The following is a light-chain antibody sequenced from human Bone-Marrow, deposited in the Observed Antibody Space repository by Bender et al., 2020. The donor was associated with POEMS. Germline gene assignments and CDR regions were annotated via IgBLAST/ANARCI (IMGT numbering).Light chain of an antibody. J-gene: IGLJ1*01. CDR3: QVWASNTDYV. Sequence: YELTQPPSMSVSPGQTASITCSGDRLGGRYVSWYQHKPGQSPLLVMYHDSKRPSGIPERFSGSNSGNTATLTITGTQTMDEADYYCQVWASNTDYVFGSGTEVTVL. CDR1: RLGGRY. CDR2: HDS. V-gene: IGLV3-1*01.